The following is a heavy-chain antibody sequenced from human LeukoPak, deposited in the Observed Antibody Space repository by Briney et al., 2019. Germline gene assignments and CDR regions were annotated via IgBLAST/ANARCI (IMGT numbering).Heavy chain of an antibody. CDR3: AKLSGRGYSYGYLGY. CDR1: GFTFSSYA. V-gene: IGHV3-23*01. D-gene: IGHD5-18*01. J-gene: IGHJ4*02. CDR2: ISGSGGST. Sequence: PGGSLRLSCAASGFTFSSYAMSWVRQAPGKGLEWVSAISGSGGSTYYADSVKGRFTISRDNSKNTLYLQMNSLGAEDTAVYYCAKLSGRGYSYGYLGYWGQGTLVTVSS.